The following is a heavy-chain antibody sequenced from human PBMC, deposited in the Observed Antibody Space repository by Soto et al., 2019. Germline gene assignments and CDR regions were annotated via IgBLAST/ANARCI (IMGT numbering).Heavy chain of an antibody. CDR3: ARSPRSGGNYYYGMDV. J-gene: IGHJ6*02. CDR2: INPSGGST. CDR1: GYTFTSYY. V-gene: IGHV1-46*01. Sequence: QVQLVQSGAEVKKPGASVKVSCKASGYTFTSYYMHWVRQAPGQGLEWMGIINPSGGSTSYAQKFQGRVTMTRDTSTSTVYMELSSLKSEDTAVYYCARSPRSGGNYYYGMDVWGQGTTVTVSS. D-gene: IGHD3-3*01.